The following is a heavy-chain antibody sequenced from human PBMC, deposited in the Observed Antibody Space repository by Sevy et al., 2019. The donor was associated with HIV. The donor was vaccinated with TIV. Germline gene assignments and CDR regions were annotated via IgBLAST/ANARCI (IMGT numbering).Heavy chain of an antibody. CDR2: IYYNGHI. CDR1: GGSITSLY. V-gene: IGHV4-59*08. D-gene: IGHD1-26*01. Sequence: ETLSLTCTVSGGSITSLYWNWIRQPPGKGLEWIANIYYNGHINYNPSLKSRVTLSLDTSKNQFSMRLSSVTAADTAMYYCAGENAWGRGYSWGQGTLVTVSS. J-gene: IGHJ4*02. CDR3: AGENAWGRGYS.